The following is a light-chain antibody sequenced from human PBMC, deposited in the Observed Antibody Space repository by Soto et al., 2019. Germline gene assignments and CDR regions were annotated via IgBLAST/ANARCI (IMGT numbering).Light chain of an antibody. Sequence: QSALTQPASVSGSPGQSITISCTSTSSDVDSYNYVSWYQHHPGKAPKLMIYDVSNRPSGVSNRFSGSKSGNTASLSVSGLQPEDEADYYCSSYRTSNTRQIVCGTGTKVPVL. CDR3: SSYRTSNTRQIV. V-gene: IGLV2-14*03. J-gene: IGLJ1*01. CDR2: DVS. CDR1: SSDVDSYNY.